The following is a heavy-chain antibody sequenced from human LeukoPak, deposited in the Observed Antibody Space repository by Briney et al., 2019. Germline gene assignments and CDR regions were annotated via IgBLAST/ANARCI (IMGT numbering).Heavy chain of an antibody. Sequence: SETLSLTCAVSGYFITSGHYWGWIRQPPGKGLEWIGSISHSGYTYYNPSLKGRVTISVDTSKNQFSLKLSSVTAADTAVYYCAKVGQQLVRDWLDPWGQGTLVTVSS. CDR2: ISHSGYT. V-gene: IGHV4-38-2*01. J-gene: IGHJ5*02. CDR1: GYFITSGHY. CDR3: AKVGQQLVRDWLDP. D-gene: IGHD6-6*01.